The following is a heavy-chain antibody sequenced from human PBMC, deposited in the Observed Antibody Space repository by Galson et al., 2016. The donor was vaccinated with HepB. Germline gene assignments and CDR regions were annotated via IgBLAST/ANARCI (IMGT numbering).Heavy chain of an antibody. J-gene: IGHJ4*02. CDR1: GFTFTSYA. D-gene: IGHD1-26*01. V-gene: IGHV3-23*01. CDR3: AKAGGGRFSFYFDY. CDR2: ITHTGGST. Sequence: SLRLSCAASGFTFTSYAMSWVRQAPGKGLEWVSGITHTGGSTHYADSVKGRFAISRDNSKNTLFLQIHSLRAEDTALYYCAKAGGGRFSFYFDYWGQGTLVAVSS.